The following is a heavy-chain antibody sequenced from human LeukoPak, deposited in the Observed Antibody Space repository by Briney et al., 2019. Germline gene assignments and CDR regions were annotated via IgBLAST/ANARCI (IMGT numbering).Heavy chain of an antibody. V-gene: IGHV4-59*01. Sequence: PSETLSLTCTVSGGSISSYYWSWIRQPPGKGLEWIGYIYYSGSTNYNPSLKSRVTISVDTSKNQFSLKLTSVTTEDTAVYFCARYPLGPGYSDCFDILGQGTLVPVSS. CDR1: GGSISSYY. J-gene: IGHJ3*02. CDR3: ARYPLGPGYSDCFDI. D-gene: IGHD6-13*01. CDR2: IYYSGST.